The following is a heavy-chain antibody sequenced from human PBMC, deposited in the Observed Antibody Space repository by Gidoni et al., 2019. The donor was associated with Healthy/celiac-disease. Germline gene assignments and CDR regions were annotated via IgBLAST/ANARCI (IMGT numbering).Heavy chain of an antibody. J-gene: IGHJ6*02. V-gene: IGHV3-21*01. CDR2: ISSSSSYI. D-gene: IGHD2-15*01. CDR1: GFTFSSYS. CDR3: ARDYGILPPNVYYYYGMDV. Sequence: EVQLVESGGGLVKPGGSLRLSGAASGFTFSSYSMNWVRQAPGKGLEWVSSISSSSSYIYYADSVKGRFTISRDNAKNSLYLQMNSLRAEDTAVYYCARDYGILPPNVYYYYGMDVWGQGTTVTVSS.